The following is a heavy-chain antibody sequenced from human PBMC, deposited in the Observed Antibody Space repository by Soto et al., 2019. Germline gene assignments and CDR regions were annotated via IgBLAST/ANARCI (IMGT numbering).Heavy chain of an antibody. V-gene: IGHV3-30*18. D-gene: IGHD3-22*01. Sequence: VGSLRLSCAASGFTFSSYGMHWVRQAPGKGLEWVAVISYDGSNKYYADSVKGRFTISRDNSKNTLYLQMNSLRAEDTAVYYCAKCLPYYYGSSGYSGYYYGMDVWGQGTTVTVSS. CDR3: AKCLPYYYGSSGYSGYYYGMDV. J-gene: IGHJ6*02. CDR2: ISYDGSNK. CDR1: GFTFSSYG.